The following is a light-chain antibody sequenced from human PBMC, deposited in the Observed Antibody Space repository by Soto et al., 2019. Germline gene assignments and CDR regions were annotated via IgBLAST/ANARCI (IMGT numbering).Light chain of an antibody. CDR3: QKYSSAPFT. Sequence: DIQMTQSPSSLSASVGDRVTITCRASQDISNYLAWFQQKPGKVPKFLIYGASTLQSGVPSRFSGSGSGTEFTLTISSLQPEDVATYYWQKYSSAPFTFGPGTRVDVK. J-gene: IGKJ3*01. V-gene: IGKV1-27*01. CDR1: QDISNY. CDR2: GAS.